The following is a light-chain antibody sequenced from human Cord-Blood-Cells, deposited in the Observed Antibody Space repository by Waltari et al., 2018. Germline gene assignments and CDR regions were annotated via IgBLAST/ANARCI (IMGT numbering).Light chain of an antibody. J-gene: IGKJ2*01. CDR3: QQYYSTPT. Sequence: DIVMTQSPDSLAVFLGERATLNCKSSQSVLYSSNNKNYLAWYQQKPGQPPKLLIYWASTRESGVPDRFSGSGSGTDFTLTISSLQAEDVAVYYCQQYYSTPTFGQGTKLEIK. CDR2: WAS. CDR1: QSVLYSSNNKNY. V-gene: IGKV4-1*01.